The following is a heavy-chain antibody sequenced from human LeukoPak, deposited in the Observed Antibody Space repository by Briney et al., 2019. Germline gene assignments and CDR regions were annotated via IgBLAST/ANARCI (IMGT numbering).Heavy chain of an antibody. CDR2: VDHTGST. J-gene: IGHJ6*03. V-gene: IGHV4-61*03. CDR1: GGSISSGGYY. CDR3: ARGRVSSSTWYSTYYYFFYMDF. D-gene: IGHD4-11*01. Sequence: SQTLSLTCTVSGGSISSGGYYWSWIRQPPGKGLEWIGYVDHTGSTKFNPSLNGRVSISRDTSNNFFSLRLRSVTAADTAVYFCARGRVSSSTWYSTYYYFFYMDFWGKGTTVTVSS.